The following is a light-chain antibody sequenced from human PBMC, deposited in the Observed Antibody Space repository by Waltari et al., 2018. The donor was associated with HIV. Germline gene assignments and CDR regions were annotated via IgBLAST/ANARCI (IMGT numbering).Light chain of an antibody. V-gene: IGLV2-14*03. CDR2: DVS. Sequence: QSALTQPASVSGSPGQSITISCTGFNSDVGYYDYVSWYQQHPCKAPKLMIYDVSKRPSGISNRFSGSKSGNTASLTLSGRQAEDEADYYCSAQTGSTTLVFGGGTTLTVL. J-gene: IGLJ3*02. CDR3: SAQTGSTTLV. CDR1: NSDVGYYDY.